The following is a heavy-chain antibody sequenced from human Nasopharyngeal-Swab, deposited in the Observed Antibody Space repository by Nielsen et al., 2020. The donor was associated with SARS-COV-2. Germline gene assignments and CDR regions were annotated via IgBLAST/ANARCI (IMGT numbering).Heavy chain of an antibody. Sequence: SGPPLIKPTQPLTLTCTFSWFSLRTSAVGVGWIRQPPGKALEWLALLYCDDDKRYSPSLKSRLNITHDTSKNQVVLTMTNIDPVDTATYYCAHRSSYYGMDVWGQGTTVTVSS. J-gene: IGHJ6*02. CDR3: AHRSSYYGMDV. CDR2: LYCDDDK. CDR1: WFSLRTSAVG. V-gene: IGHV2-5*02.